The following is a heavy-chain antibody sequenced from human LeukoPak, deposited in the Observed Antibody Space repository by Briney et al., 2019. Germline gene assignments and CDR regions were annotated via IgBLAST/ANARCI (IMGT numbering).Heavy chain of an antibody. CDR3: ARDGDYGTYYYYMDV. CDR2: INWNGGST. CDR1: GFTFDDYG. Sequence: GGSLRLSCAASGFTFDDYGMSWVRQAPGKGLERGSGINWNGGSTGYADSVKGRFTISRDNAKNSLYLQMNSLRAEDTALYYCARDGDYGTYYYYMDVWGKGTTVTVSS. D-gene: IGHD4-17*01. V-gene: IGHV3-20*04. J-gene: IGHJ6*03.